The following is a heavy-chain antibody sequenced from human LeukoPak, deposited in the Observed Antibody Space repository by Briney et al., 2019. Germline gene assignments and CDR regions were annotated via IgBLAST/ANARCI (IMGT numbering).Heavy chain of an antibody. Sequence: GGSLRLSCAASGFTFSSYAMHWVRQAPGKWLEWVAVISYDGSNKYYADSVKGRFTISRDNSKNTLYLQMNSLRAEDTAVYYCARAPNGSGFGRDWGQGTLVTVSS. J-gene: IGHJ4*02. V-gene: IGHV3-30*01. CDR3: ARAPNGSGFGRD. CDR1: GFTFSSYA. CDR2: ISYDGSNK. D-gene: IGHD3-3*01.